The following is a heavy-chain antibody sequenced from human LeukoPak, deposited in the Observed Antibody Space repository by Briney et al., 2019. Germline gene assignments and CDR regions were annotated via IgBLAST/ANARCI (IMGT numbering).Heavy chain of an antibody. CDR3: AKDLGAGPFDY. J-gene: IGHJ4*02. CDR2: ISYDGSNK. V-gene: IGHV3-30*18. Sequence: GGSLRLSCAASGFTFSSYGMHWVRQAPAKGLEWVAVISYDGSNKYYADSVKGRFTISRDNSKNTLYLQMNSLRAEDTAVYYCAKDLGAGPFDYWGQGTLVTVSS. D-gene: IGHD1-26*01. CDR1: GFTFSSYG.